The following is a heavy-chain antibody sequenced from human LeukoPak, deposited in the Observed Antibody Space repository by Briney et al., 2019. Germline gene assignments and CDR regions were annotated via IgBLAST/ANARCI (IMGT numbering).Heavy chain of an antibody. V-gene: IGHV4-59*01. CDR1: GGSISSYY. Sequence: KSSETLSLTCTVSGGSISSYYWSWIRQPPGKGLEWIGYIYYSGSTNYNPSLKSRVTISVDTSKNQFSLKLSSVTAADTAVYYCARDLYDSSGYTDAFDIWGQGTMVTVSS. D-gene: IGHD3-22*01. CDR3: ARDLYDSSGYTDAFDI. CDR2: IYYSGST. J-gene: IGHJ3*02.